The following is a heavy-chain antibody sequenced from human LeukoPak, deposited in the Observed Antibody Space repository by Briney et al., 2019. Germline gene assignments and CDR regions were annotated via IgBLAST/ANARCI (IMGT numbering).Heavy chain of an antibody. CDR3: AKKGGRLLVY. D-gene: IGHD5-12*01. CDR2: ISGGGGST. CDR1: GFTFSSYA. J-gene: IGHJ4*02. V-gene: IGHV3-23*01. Sequence: GGSLRLSCAASGFTFSSYAMSWVRQAPGKGLEWVSAISGGGGSTYYADSVKGRFAISTDNSKNTLYLQMKTLRAEDTGVYYCAKKGGRLLVYWGQGTLVTASS.